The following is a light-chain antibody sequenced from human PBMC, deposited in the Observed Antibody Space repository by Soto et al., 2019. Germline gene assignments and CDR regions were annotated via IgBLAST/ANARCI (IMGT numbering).Light chain of an antibody. CDR3: QQYNSSPPT. V-gene: IGKV1-5*01. Sequence: DIEMTQSPSTLSASLGDRVTITCRASQSISTCLAWYQQKPGKAPKLLIYDASSLQSGVPSRFRGSGSGTECTLTISSLQRDDFETYYCQQYNSSPPTFGGGTKVDIK. J-gene: IGKJ4*01. CDR1: QSISTC. CDR2: DAS.